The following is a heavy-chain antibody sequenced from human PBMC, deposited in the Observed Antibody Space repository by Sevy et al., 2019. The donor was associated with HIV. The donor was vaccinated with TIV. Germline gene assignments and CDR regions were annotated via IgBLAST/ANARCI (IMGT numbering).Heavy chain of an antibody. CDR3: ARASVIVGGDHSFYYYIDV. Sequence: SETLSLTCTVSGGSVSGHYWSWIRQPPGKGLEWIGYIYYSGSTNHNPSLKSRVTISVDTSKNQFSLKLSSVTTADTAVYYCARASVIVGGDHSFYYYIDVWGKGTTVTVSS. CDR2: IYYSGST. V-gene: IGHV4-59*02. J-gene: IGHJ6*03. CDR1: GGSVSGHY. D-gene: IGHD3-10*01.